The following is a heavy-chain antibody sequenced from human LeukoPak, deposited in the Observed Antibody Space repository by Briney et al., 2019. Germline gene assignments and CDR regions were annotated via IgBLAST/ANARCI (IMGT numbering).Heavy chain of an antibody. CDR2: INHSGST. CDR3: ARDGYDFWSGYPFDY. V-gene: IGHV4-34*01. J-gene: IGHJ4*02. CDR1: GGSFSGYY. Sequence: PSETLSLTCAVYGGSFSGYYWGWIRQPPGKGLEWIGEINHSGSTNYNPSLKSRVTISVDTSKNQFSLKLSSVTAADTAVYYCARDGYDFWSGYPFDYWGQGTLVTVSS. D-gene: IGHD3-3*01.